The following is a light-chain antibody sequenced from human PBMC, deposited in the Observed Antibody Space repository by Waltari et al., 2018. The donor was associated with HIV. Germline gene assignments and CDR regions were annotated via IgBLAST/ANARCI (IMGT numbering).Light chain of an antibody. J-gene: IGLJ2*01. Sequence: QSVLTQPPSTSGTPGQSVTITCSGSSSTIGSNFVYCYQQVPGTAPKLLIPRNSQRPSGVPDRFSGSKSGTSASLAISGLRAEDEADYYCAAWDDSLSGGVFGGGTKLTVL. CDR2: RNS. CDR3: AAWDDSLSGGV. V-gene: IGLV1-47*01. CDR1: SSTIGSNF.